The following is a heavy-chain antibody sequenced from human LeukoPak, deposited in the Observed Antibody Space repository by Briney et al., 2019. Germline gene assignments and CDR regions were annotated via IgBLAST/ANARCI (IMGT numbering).Heavy chain of an antibody. D-gene: IGHD2-15*01. CDR2: INPNSGGT. J-gene: IGHJ5*02. Sequence: ASVKVPCKASGYTFTGYYMHWVRQAPGQGLEWMGWINPNSGGTNYAQKFQGRVTMTEDTSTDTAYMELSSLRSEDTAVYYCASYPRRRGYCSGGSCYGGERYWFDPWGQGTLVTVSS. CDR3: ASYPRRRGYCSGGSCYGGERYWFDP. V-gene: IGHV1-2*02. CDR1: GYTFTGYY.